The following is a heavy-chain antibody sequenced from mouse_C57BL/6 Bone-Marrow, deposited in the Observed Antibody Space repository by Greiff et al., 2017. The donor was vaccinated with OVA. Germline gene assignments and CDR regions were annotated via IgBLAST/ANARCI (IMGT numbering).Heavy chain of an antibody. J-gene: IGHJ2*01. V-gene: IGHV14-4*01. Sequence: EVQLVESGAELVRPGASVKLSCTASGFNIKDDYMHWVKQRPEQGLEWIGWIDPENGDTEYASKFQGKATITADTSSNTAYLQLSSLTSEDTAVYYCTTGYDVNYWGQGTTLTVSS. CDR2: IDPENGDT. D-gene: IGHD2-2*01. CDR1: GFNIKDDY. CDR3: TTGYDVNY.